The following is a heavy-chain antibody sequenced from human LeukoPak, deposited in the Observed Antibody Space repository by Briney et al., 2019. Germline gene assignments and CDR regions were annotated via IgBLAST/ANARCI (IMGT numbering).Heavy chain of an antibody. D-gene: IGHD5-12*01. J-gene: IGHJ5*02. V-gene: IGHV4-59*01. Sequence: SETLSLTCTVSGGSISDSYWSWIRQPPGKGLEWTGKIHDSGITNYNPSLKSRVTFSVDTSKKQFSLNLNSVTAADTAVYYCARGGYMSNWFEHWGQGTPVTVSS. CDR1: GGSISDSY. CDR3: ARGGYMSNWFEH. CDR2: IHDSGIT.